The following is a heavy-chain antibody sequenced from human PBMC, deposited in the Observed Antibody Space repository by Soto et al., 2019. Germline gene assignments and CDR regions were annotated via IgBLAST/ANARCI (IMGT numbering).Heavy chain of an antibody. Sequence: QVQLVESGGGVVQPGRSLRLSCRISGLSLTVYSMNWVRQAAGKGLEWVAVMQPDGVTKNYADSVQGRFVISGDNSKNTLYLEMDSLTPEETAIYYCARGLQGFDYWGQGTLVTVSS. CDR3: ARGLQGFDY. CDR1: GLSLTVYS. CDR2: MQPDGVTK. V-gene: IGHV3-30*09. J-gene: IGHJ4*02.